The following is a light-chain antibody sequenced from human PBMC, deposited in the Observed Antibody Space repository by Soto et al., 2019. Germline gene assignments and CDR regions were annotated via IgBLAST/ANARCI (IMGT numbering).Light chain of an antibody. CDR3: QQYDSYWT. CDR2: EAS. CDR1: HSISSS. V-gene: IGKV1-5*03. J-gene: IGKJ1*01. Sequence: DIPMTQSPSTLSASVGDRVTITCRASHSISSSLAWYQQKPGKATKVLIYEASNLQRGVPTRFSGGGFGTDFTLTSSSVQPDDFATYDCQQYDSYWTFGQGTKVEIK.